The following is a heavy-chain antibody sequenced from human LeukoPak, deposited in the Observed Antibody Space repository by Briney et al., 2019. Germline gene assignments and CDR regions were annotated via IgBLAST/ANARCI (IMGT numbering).Heavy chain of an antibody. CDR3: AIGGYVWDFDY. J-gene: IGHJ4*02. CDR1: GFTLDDYG. Sequence: PGGSLRLSCAASGFTLDDYGMSWVRQVPGKGLEWVSGINWNGGSTAYADSVKGRFTISRDNAKKSLYLQMDSLRAEDTAVYYCAIGGYVWDFDYWGQGTLVTVSS. D-gene: IGHD3-22*01. CDR2: INWNGGST. V-gene: IGHV3-20*04.